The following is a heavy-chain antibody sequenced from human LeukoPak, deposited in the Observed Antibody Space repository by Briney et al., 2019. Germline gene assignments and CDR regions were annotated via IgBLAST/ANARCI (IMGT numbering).Heavy chain of an antibody. CDR1: GGSFSGYY. V-gene: IGHV4-34*01. J-gene: IGHJ4*02. CDR2: INHSGST. D-gene: IGHD6-19*01. Sequence: SETLSLTCAVYGGSFSGYYWSWIRQPPGKGLEWIGEINHSGSTNYNPSLKSRVTISVDTSKNQFSLKLSSVTAADTTVYYCARDGSSGWWDYFDYWGQGTLVTVSS. CDR3: ARDGSSGWWDYFDY.